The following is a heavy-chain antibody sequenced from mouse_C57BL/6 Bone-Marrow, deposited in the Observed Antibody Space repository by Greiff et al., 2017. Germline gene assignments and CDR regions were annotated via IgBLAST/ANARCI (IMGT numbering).Heavy chain of an antibody. D-gene: IGHD1-1*01. CDR2: IYPGSGNT. V-gene: IGHV1-66*01. CDR3: ARGGKYYGSSFYYAMDY. CDR1: GYSFTSYY. J-gene: IGHJ4*01. Sequence: VQLQQSGPELVKPGASVKISCKASGYSFTSYYIHWVKQRPGQGLEWIGWIYPGSGNTKYNEKFKGKATLTADTSSSTAYMQLSSLTSEDSAVYYCARGGKYYGSSFYYAMDYWGQGTSVTVSS.